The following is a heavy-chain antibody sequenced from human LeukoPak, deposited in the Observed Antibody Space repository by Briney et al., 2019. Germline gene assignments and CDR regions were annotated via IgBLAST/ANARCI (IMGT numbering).Heavy chain of an antibody. CDR2: IYYSGST. CDR1: GGSISSYY. Sequence: PSETLSLTCTVSGGSISSYYWSWIRQPPGKGMELNGFIYYSGSTNYNPSPKSRVPISVDTSKNQFSLKLSSVTAADTAVYYCATLREGYCSGGSCYDFGMDVWGQGTTVTVSS. J-gene: IGHJ6*02. V-gene: IGHV4-59*01. CDR3: ATLREGYCSGGSCYDFGMDV. D-gene: IGHD2-15*01.